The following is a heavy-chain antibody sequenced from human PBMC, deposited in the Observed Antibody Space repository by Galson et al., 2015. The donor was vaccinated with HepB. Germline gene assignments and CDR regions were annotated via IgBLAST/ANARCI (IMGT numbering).Heavy chain of an antibody. CDR1: GGTFSSYT. J-gene: IGHJ4*02. CDR3: ARDPYDSSGYYYNPSDY. CDR2: IIPILGIA. V-gene: IGHV1-69*04. D-gene: IGHD3-22*01. Sequence: SVKVSCKASGGTFSSYTISWVRQAPGQGLEWMGRIIPILGIANYAQKFQGRVTITADKSTSTAYMELSSLRSEDTAVYYCARDPYDSSGYYYNPSDYWGQGTLVTVSS.